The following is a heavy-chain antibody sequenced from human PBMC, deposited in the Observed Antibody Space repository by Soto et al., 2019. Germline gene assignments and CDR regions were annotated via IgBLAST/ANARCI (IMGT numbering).Heavy chain of an antibody. J-gene: IGHJ4*02. CDR2: ISSTTNYI. V-gene: IGHV3-21*06. Sequence: AGSLTLACAACWYSFTRYSVNWVRQAPGKGLEWVSSISSTTNYIYYGESMKGRFTISRDNAKNSLYLEMNSLRAEDTAVYYCARESEDLSSNFDYWGQGTLVTVSS. CDR3: ARESEDLSSNFDY. D-gene: IGHD6-6*01. CDR1: WYSFTRYS.